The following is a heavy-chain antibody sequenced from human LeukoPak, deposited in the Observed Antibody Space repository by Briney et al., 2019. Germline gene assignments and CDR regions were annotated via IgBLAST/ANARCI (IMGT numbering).Heavy chain of an antibody. CDR2: INHSGST. D-gene: IGHD3-10*01. J-gene: IGHJ3*02. Sequence: ASETLSLTCAVYGGSFSGYYWSWIRQPPGKGLEWIGEINHSGSTNYNPSLKSRVTISVDTSKNQFSLKLSSVTAADTAVYYCARHANYPSAYYYGSGSYYRSNAFDIWGQGTMVTVSS. CDR3: ARHANYPSAYYYGSGSYYRSNAFDI. V-gene: IGHV4-34*01. CDR1: GGSFSGYY.